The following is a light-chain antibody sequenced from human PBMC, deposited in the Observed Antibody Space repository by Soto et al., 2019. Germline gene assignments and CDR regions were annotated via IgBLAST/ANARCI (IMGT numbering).Light chain of an antibody. CDR1: RSNIGSNY. V-gene: IGLV1-47*01. J-gene: IGLJ2*01. CDR3: TTWDDTLRSVV. CDR2: KND. Sequence: QAVVTQPPSASGTPGQRVTISCSGGRSNIGSNYVYWYQQFPGTAPKLLIFKNDQRPSGVPDRFSGSKSGTSASLAISGLRSEDEADFYCTTWDDTLRSVVFGGGTKVTVL.